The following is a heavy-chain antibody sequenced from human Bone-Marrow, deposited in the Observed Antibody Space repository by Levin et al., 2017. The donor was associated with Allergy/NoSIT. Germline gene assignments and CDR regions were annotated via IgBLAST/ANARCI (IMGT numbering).Heavy chain of an antibody. CDR2: LIALYNTV. J-gene: IGHJ1*01. CDR3: ARGEGSDI. D-gene: IGHD3-10*01. Sequence: AGESLKISCKTSGSTLGGYAVNWVRQAPGQGLEWLGGLIALYNTVNYTQRFQDRITINMDESLTTVYMELRSLTSDDTAIYFCARGEGSDIWGQGTVVTVSS. CDR1: GSTLGGYA. V-gene: IGHV1-69*05.